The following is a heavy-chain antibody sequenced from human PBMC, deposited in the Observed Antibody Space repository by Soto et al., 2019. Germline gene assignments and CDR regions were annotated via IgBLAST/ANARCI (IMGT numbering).Heavy chain of an antibody. V-gene: IGHV4-39*01. J-gene: IGHJ6*03. CDR2: IYYSGST. CDR1: GGSISSSSYY. Sequence: SETLSLTCTVSGGSISSSSYYWGWIRQPPGKGLEWIGSIYYSGSTYYNPSLKSRVTISVDTSKNQFSLKLSSVTAADTAVYYCARRGRRRGYYYYYYMDVWGKGTAVTVSS. D-gene: IGHD3-10*01. CDR3: ARRGRRRGYYYYYYMDV.